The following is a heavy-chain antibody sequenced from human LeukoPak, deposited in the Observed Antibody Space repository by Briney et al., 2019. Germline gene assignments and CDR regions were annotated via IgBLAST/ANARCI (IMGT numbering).Heavy chain of an antibody. Sequence: GGSLRLSCAASGFTFSSYGMHGVRQAPGKGLEGVAVIWYDGSNKYYADSVKGRFTISRDNSKNTLYLQMNSLRAEDTAVYYCARGGDGYRDYFDYWGQGTLVTVSS. CDR3: ARGGDGYRDYFDY. J-gene: IGHJ4*02. V-gene: IGHV3-33*01. CDR2: IWYDGSNK. CDR1: GFTFSSYG. D-gene: IGHD5-24*01.